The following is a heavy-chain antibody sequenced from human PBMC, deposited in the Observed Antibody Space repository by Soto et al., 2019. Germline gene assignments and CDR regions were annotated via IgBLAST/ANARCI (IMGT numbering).Heavy chain of an antibody. D-gene: IGHD3-16*01. CDR2: IHFSGRT. CDR1: GGSINSGAYY. CDR3: ARDQGGSYFDS. J-gene: IGHJ4*02. V-gene: IGHV4-31*03. Sequence: QVQLQESGTGLVKPSQTLSLTCTVSGGSINSGAYYWKWIRQHPGNGLEWIGYIHFSGRTYYNPSLKSRVAISTYTSNNQFSLRLSSVTAAYTAVSYCARDQGGSYFDSWGQGALVTVSS.